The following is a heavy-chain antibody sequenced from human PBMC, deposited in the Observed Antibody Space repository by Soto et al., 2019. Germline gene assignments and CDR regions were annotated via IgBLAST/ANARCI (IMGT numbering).Heavy chain of an antibody. D-gene: IGHD6-13*01. Sequence: GASVKVSCKASGYTFTSYGISWVRQAPGQGIGWMGWISAYNGNTNYAQKLQGRVTMTTDTSTSTAYMELRSLRSDDTAVYYCSRAAAAGTSRFDPWGQGTLVTVSS. CDR3: SRAAAAGTSRFDP. CDR1: GYTFTSYG. V-gene: IGHV1-18*01. J-gene: IGHJ5*02. CDR2: ISAYNGNT.